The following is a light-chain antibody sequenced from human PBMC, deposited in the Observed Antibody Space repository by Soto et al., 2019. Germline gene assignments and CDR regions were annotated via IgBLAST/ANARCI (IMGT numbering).Light chain of an antibody. CDR1: QSVSGSY. J-gene: IGKJ1*01. CDR2: AAS. V-gene: IGKV3-20*01. Sequence: EIVLTQSAGTLSLSPGERATLSCRASQSVSGSYLAWFQQKPGQAPRLLISAASARAAGIPDRFSGSGSGTDFSLTINRLEPEDFAVYYCQQYGSSPWTFGQGTKVEIK. CDR3: QQYGSSPWT.